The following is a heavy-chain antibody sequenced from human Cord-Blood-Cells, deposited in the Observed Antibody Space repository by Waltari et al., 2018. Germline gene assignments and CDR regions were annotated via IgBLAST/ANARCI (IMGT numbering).Heavy chain of an antibody. V-gene: IGHV4-30-2*01. Sequence: QLQLQESGSGLVKPSQTLSLTCAVSGRSLRRGGYSWTWIREPPGKGLEWIGYIYHSGSTYYNPSLKSRVTISVDRSKNQFSLKLSSVTAADTAVYYCARGYSNYGYWYFDLWGRGTLVTVSS. CDR1: GRSLRRGGYS. CDR2: IYHSGST. J-gene: IGHJ2*01. CDR3: ARGYSNYGYWYFDL. D-gene: IGHD4-4*01.